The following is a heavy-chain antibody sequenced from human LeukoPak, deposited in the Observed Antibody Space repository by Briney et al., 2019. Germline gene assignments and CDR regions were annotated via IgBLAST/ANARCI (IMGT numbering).Heavy chain of an antibody. CDR2: IETSDSYT. V-gene: IGHV5-10-1*01. CDR1: GYRFTSHW. D-gene: IGHD4-11*01. J-gene: IGHJ4*02. Sequence: GESLKISCKGSGYRFTSHWITWVRQMPGQGLEWMGRIETSDSYTNYSPSFQGHVTISADKSISTAYLQWSSLKASDTAMYYCARTPAVTPDYWGQGTLVTVSS. CDR3: ARTPAVTPDY.